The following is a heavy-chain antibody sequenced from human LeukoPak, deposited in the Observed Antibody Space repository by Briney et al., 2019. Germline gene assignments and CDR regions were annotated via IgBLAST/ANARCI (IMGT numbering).Heavy chain of an antibody. D-gene: IGHD6-19*01. CDR1: GYTFTSYG. CDR3: ARVEKAAVAGLAFWFDP. Sequence: ASVKVSCKASGYTFTSYGISWVRQAPGQGLEWMGWISAYNGNTNYAQKLQGRVTMTTDTSTSTAYMELRSLRSDDTAVYYCARVEKAAVAGLAFWFDPWGQGTLVTVSS. V-gene: IGHV1-18*01. J-gene: IGHJ5*02. CDR2: ISAYNGNT.